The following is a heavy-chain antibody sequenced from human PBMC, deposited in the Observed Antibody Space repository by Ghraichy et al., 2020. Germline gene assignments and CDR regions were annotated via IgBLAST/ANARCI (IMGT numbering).Heavy chain of an antibody. Sequence: SETLSLTCTVSGGSISSYHCSWIRQPPGKGLEWIGYIYYSGSTNYNPSLTSRVTISVDTSTNQFSLKLSSVTAADTAVYYCARAGPPYYYGSGTFDYCGQGTLVTVSS. J-gene: IGHJ4*02. CDR2: IYYSGST. V-gene: IGHV4-59*01. D-gene: IGHD3-10*01. CDR1: GGSISSYH. CDR3: ARAGPPYYYGSGTFDY.